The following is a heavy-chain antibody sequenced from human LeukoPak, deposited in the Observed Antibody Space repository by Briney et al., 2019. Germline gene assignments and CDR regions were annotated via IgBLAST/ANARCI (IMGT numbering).Heavy chain of an antibody. CDR3: ARARASGRSGFDY. Sequence: GGSLRLSCAASGFTFSSYSMNWVRQAPGKGLEWVSSISSSSSYIYYADSVKGRFTISRDNAKNSLDLQMNSLRDEDTAVYYCARARASGRSGFDYWGQGTLVTVSS. D-gene: IGHD2-15*01. CDR2: ISSSSSYI. J-gene: IGHJ4*02. CDR1: GFTFSSYS. V-gene: IGHV3-21*01.